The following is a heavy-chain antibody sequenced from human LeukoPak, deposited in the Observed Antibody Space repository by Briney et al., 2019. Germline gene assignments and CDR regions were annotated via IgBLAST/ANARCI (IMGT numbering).Heavy chain of an antibody. V-gene: IGHV4-59*12. D-gene: IGHD4-17*01. Sequence: SETLSLTCTVSGGSINNYYWSWIRQSPGKGLEWIGYISYSGSTDYNPSLKSRVTISVDTSRNQFSLRLSSVTAADTAVYYCARDYGDYGGYYYYLYMDVWGRGTAVTVSS. CDR1: GGSINNYY. CDR3: ARDYGDYGGYYYYLYMDV. CDR2: ISYSGST. J-gene: IGHJ6*03.